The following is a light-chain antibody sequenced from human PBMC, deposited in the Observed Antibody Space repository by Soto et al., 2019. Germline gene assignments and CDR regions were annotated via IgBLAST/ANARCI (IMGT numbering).Light chain of an antibody. Sequence: EIVMTQSPATLSVSPGERATLSCRASQSVSDNLAWYQQKPGQAPRFLIYGASTRATGIPARFSGSGSGTEFTLTISSLQSEDFAVYYCHQSNNWPYTFGQGTKLDIK. J-gene: IGKJ2*01. CDR3: HQSNNWPYT. CDR2: GAS. CDR1: QSVSDN. V-gene: IGKV3-15*01.